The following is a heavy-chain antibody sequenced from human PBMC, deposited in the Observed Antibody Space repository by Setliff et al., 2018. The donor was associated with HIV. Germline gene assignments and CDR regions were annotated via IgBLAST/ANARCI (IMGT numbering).Heavy chain of an antibody. V-gene: IGHV4-39*01. Sequence: SETLSLTCTVSGGSISSSSYYWGWIRQPPGKGLEWIGSIYYSGSTYYNPSLKSRVTISVDASKNQFSLKLSSVTAADTAVYYCARHPSGWLMAFHMDVWGKGTTVTVSS. CDR1: GGSISSSSYY. J-gene: IGHJ6*03. CDR3: ARHPSGWLMAFHMDV. CDR2: IYYSGST. D-gene: IGHD3-22*01.